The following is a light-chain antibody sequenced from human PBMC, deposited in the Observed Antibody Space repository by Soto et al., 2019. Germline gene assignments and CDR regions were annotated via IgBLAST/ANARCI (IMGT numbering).Light chain of an antibody. CDR2: GNS. J-gene: IGLJ2*01. CDR3: QSYDSRLSGVV. CDR1: SSNIGAVYD. V-gene: IGLV1-40*01. Sequence: QSVLTQPPSVSGAPGQRVTLSFTGSSSNIGAVYDVHWDQQLPGTAPKLLIYGNSNRPSGVPDRVSGSKSGTSASLAITGLQAEDEADYYCQSYDSRLSGVVFGGGTKLTGL.